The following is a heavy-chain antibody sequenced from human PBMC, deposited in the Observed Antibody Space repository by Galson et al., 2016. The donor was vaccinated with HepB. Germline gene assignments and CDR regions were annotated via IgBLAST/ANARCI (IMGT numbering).Heavy chain of an antibody. V-gene: IGHV3-33*01. CDR1: GFTFSGNG. J-gene: IGHJ6*02. CDR2: IWYDGSNK. D-gene: IGHD3-9*01. Sequence: SLRLSCAASGFTFSGNGMHWVRQAPGKGPEWVAVIWYDGSNKYYADSVKGRFTISRDNSKNTLYLQMNSLRVEDTAVYYCARGWFFGRSDVWGQGTTVTVS. CDR3: ARGWFFGRSDV.